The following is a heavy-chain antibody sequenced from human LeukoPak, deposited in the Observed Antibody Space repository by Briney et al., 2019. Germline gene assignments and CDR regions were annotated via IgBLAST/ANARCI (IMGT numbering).Heavy chain of an antibody. CDR3: ARAYYYASSAFDI. J-gene: IGHJ3*02. CDR1: GGSISSNTYY. D-gene: IGHD3-22*01. Sequence: SETLSLTCTVSGGSISSNTYYWDWIRQPPGKGLECIGGIYYGGSTYYNPSLKSRVIISVDTSKNQFSLKLSFVTAADTAVYYCARAYYYASSAFDIWGQGTMVTVSS. V-gene: IGHV4-39*01. CDR2: IYYGGST.